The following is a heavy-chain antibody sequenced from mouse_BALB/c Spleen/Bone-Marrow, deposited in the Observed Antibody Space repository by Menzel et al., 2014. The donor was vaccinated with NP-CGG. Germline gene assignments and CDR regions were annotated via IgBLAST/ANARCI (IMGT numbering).Heavy chain of an antibody. CDR2: IDPETGGT. CDR1: GYTFTDYE. D-gene: IGHD1-1*01. J-gene: IGHJ2*01. Sequence: VKLQESGAELVRPGASVTLSCKASGYTFTDYEMHWLKQTPVHGLEWIGAIDPETGGTAYNQKFKDKATLTADKSSSTAYMQLSSLTSEDSAVYYCARSNYYGSKDYWGQGTTLTVSS. CDR3: ARSNYYGSKDY. V-gene: IGHV1-15*01.